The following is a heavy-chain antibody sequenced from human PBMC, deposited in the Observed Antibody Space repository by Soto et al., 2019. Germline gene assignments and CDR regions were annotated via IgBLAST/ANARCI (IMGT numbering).Heavy chain of an antibody. Sequence: ASAKVSCKASGYIFTTYSIAWLRQALGQGLEWMGWISAYNGDRNYAQKFQGRVTMTTDTSTNTAYMELRSLRSDDTAVYFCAGEAFVVHASWFDPWGQGTLGTVSS. CDR3: AGEAFVVHASWFDP. D-gene: IGHD2-15*01. J-gene: IGHJ5*02. V-gene: IGHV1-18*01. CDR1: GYIFTTYS. CDR2: ISAYNGDR.